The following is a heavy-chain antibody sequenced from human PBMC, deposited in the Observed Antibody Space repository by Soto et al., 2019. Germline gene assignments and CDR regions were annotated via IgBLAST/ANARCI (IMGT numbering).Heavy chain of an antibody. CDR3: ARDSVVSSPLGGNFDY. J-gene: IGHJ4*02. CDR1: GGTFSSYA. D-gene: IGHD1-26*01. Sequence: GASVKVSCKASGGTFSSYAISWVRQAPGQGLEWMGGIIPIFGTANYAQKFQGRVTITADESTSTAYMELGSLRSEDTAVYYCARDSVVSSPLGGNFDYWGQGTLVTVSS. V-gene: IGHV1-69*13. CDR2: IIPIFGTA.